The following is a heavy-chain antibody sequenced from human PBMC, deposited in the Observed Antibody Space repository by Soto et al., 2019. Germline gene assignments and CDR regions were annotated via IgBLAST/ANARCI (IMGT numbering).Heavy chain of an antibody. CDR3: ARGPRFQLLPFDY. Sequence: ESGGGLVKPGGSLRLSCAASRFTFSTYSMNWVRQAPGKGLEWVSSIGSSSSYIYYADSVKGRFTISRDNAKNSLYLQMNSLRAEDTAVYYCARGPRFQLLPFDYWGQGTLVTVSS. D-gene: IGHD2-2*01. CDR1: RFTFSTYS. V-gene: IGHV3-21*01. CDR2: IGSSSSYI. J-gene: IGHJ4*02.